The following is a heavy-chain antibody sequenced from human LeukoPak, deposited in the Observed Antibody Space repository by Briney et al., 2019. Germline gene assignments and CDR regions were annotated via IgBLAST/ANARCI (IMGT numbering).Heavy chain of an antibody. J-gene: IGHJ4*02. Sequence: GGSLRLSCAASGFTFSSYAMSWVRQAPGKGLEWVSAISGSGGSTYYADSVKGRFTISRDNSKNTLYPQMNSLRAEDTAVYYCAKSDDSSGYYYGYFDYWGQGTLVTVSS. CDR1: GFTFSSYA. CDR2: ISGSGGST. CDR3: AKSDDSSGYYYGYFDY. D-gene: IGHD3-22*01. V-gene: IGHV3-23*01.